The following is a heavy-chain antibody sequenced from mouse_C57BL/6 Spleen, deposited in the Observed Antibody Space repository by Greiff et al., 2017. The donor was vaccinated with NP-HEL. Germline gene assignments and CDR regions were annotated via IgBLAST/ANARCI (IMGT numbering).Heavy chain of an antibody. CDR1: GYSITSDY. CDR2: ISYSGST. Sequence: VQLKESGPGLAKPSQTLSLTCSVTGYSITSDYWNWIRKFPGNKLEYMGYISYSGSTYYNPSLKSLISITRDTSKNQYYLQLNSVTTEDTATDYCARLNYGSNWYFDVWGTGTTVTVAS. CDR3: ARLNYGSNWYFDV. J-gene: IGHJ1*03. D-gene: IGHD1-1*01. V-gene: IGHV3-8*01.